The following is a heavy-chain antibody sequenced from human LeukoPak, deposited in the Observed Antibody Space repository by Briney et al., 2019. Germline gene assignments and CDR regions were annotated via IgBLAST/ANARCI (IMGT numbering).Heavy chain of an antibody. CDR3: ARGSSWYYFDY. V-gene: IGHV4-30-2*01. CDR2: IYHSGST. D-gene: IGHD6-13*01. CDR1: GGSISSGGYY. J-gene: IGHJ4*02. Sequence: SETLSLTCTVSGGSISSGGYYWSWIRQPPGKGLEWIGYIYHSGSTYYNPSLKSRVTISVDRSKNQFSLKLSSVTAADTAVYYCARGSSWYYFDYWGQGTLVTVSS.